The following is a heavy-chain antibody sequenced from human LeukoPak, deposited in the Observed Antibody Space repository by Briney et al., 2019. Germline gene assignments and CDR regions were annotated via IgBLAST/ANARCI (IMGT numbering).Heavy chain of an antibody. CDR3: AKVQYSDYDMNFDS. CDR2: IGGSDGNT. D-gene: IGHD5-12*01. CDR1: GFTFSRYA. Sequence: PGGSLRLSCAASGFTFSRYAMSWVRQAPGMGLEWVSAIGGSDGNTYYADSVKGRFTISGDNSKNSLYLQINSLRADDTAVYYCAKVQYSDYDMNFDSWGQGTLVTVSS. J-gene: IGHJ4*02. V-gene: IGHV3-23*01.